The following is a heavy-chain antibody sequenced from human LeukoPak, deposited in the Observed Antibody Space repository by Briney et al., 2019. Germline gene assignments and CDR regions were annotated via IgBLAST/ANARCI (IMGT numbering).Heavy chain of an antibody. Sequence: GRSLRLSCAASGFTFSSYGMHWVRQAPGKGLEWVAVISYDGSNKYYADSVKGRFTISRDNSKNTLYLQMNSLRAEDTAVYYCAKPPTRRYYDSSGYPARGAFDIWGQGTMDTVSS. D-gene: IGHD3-22*01. V-gene: IGHV3-30*18. CDR1: GFTFSSYG. CDR2: ISYDGSNK. CDR3: AKPPTRRYYDSSGYPARGAFDI. J-gene: IGHJ3*02.